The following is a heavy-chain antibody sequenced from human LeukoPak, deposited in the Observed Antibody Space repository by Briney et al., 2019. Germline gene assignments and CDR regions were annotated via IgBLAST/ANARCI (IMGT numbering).Heavy chain of an antibody. CDR2: IIPIFGTA. V-gene: IGHV1-69*05. Sequence: SVKVSCKASGYTFTSYDINWVRQATGQGLEWMGGIIPIFGTANYAQKFQGRVTITTDESTSTAYMELSSLRSEDTAVYYCARVYGSGSYYVAVNWFDPWGQGTLVTVSS. CDR3: ARVYGSGSYYVAVNWFDP. CDR1: GYTFTSYD. J-gene: IGHJ5*02. D-gene: IGHD3-10*01.